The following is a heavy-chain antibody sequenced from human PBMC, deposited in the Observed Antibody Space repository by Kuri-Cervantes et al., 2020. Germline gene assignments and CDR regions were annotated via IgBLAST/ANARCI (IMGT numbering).Heavy chain of an antibody. Sequence: ASVKVSCKASGYTFTSYAMNWVRQAPGQRLEWMGWINAGNGNTKYSQKFQGRVTMTRNTSISTAYMELSSLRSEDTAVYYCARGRLRYFDWSLNWFDPWGQGTLVTVSS. J-gene: IGHJ5*02. CDR1: GYTFTSYA. CDR2: INAGNGNT. CDR3: ARGRLRYFDWSLNWFDP. D-gene: IGHD3-9*01. V-gene: IGHV1-3*01.